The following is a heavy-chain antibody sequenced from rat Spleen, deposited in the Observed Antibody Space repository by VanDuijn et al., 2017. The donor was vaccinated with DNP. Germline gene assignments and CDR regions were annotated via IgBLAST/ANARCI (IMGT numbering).Heavy chain of an antibody. J-gene: IGHJ2*01. Sequence: QVQLKESGPGLVQPSQTLSLTCTVAGFSLTSYNVHWVRQPPGKVLEWIAAISSGGDTYYNSALKSRLSISRDTSKSQVFLKMNSLQTEDSARYFCVREGTVMTVGFLDFWGQGVMVTVSS. D-gene: IGHD1-8*01. V-gene: IGHV2-6*01. CDR3: VREGTVMTVGFLDF. CDR1: GFSLTSYN. CDR2: ISSGGDT.